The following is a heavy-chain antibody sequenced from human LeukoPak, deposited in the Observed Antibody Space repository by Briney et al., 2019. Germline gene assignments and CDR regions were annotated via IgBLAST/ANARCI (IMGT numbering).Heavy chain of an antibody. CDR3: ARSGSIAVVVPAATLVDY. V-gene: IGHV3-11*03. CDR1: GFTFSDYY. D-gene: IGHD2-2*01. CDR2: ISSSSSYT. J-gene: IGHJ4*02. Sequence: PGGSLRLSCAASGFTFSDYYMSWIRQAPGKGLEWVSYISSSSSYTNYADSVKGRFTISRDNAKNSLCLQMNSLRAEDTAVYYCARSGSIAVVVPAATLVDYWGQGTLVTVSS.